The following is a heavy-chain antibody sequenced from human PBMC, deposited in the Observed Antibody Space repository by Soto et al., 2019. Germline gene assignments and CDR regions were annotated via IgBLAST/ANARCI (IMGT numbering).Heavy chain of an antibody. Sequence: QVQLVQSGAEVKKPGASVKVSCKASGYTFTSYGITWVRQAPGQGLEWMGWISAYNGNTNYAQRLQGRVTMTTDTSTSTAYMGLRSLRSDDTAVYYCASDLWNDPIYFYYMDVWGKGTTVTVSS. CDR1: GYTFTSYG. CDR3: ASDLWNDPIYFYYMDV. J-gene: IGHJ6*03. D-gene: IGHD1-1*01. CDR2: ISAYNGNT. V-gene: IGHV1-18*01.